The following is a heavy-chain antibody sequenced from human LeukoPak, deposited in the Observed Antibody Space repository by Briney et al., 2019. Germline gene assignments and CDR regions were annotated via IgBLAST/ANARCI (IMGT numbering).Heavy chain of an antibody. CDR3: AKQPDKGYSYGYWGYFDY. J-gene: IGHJ4*02. CDR2: IKQDGSEK. Sequence: GGSLRLPCAASGFTFSSYWMSWVRQAPGKGLEWVANIKQDGSEKYYVDSVKGRFTIYRDNAKNSLYLQMNSLRAEDTAVYYCAKQPDKGYSYGYWGYFDYWGQGTLVTVSS. CDR1: GFTFSSYW. V-gene: IGHV3-7*01. D-gene: IGHD5-18*01.